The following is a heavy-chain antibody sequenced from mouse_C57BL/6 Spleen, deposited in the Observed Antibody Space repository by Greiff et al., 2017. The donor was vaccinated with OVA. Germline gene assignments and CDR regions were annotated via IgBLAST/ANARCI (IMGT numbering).Heavy chain of an antibody. D-gene: IGHD3-2*02. CDR3: ASQDSSGYDYAMDY. V-gene: IGHV1-50*01. CDR1: GYTFTSYW. CDR2: IDPSDSYT. Sequence: QVQLQQPGAELVKPGASVKLSCKASGYTFTSYWMQWVKQRPGQGLEWIGEIDPSDSYTNYNQKFKGKATLTVDTSSSPAYMQLSSLTSEDSAVYYCASQDSSGYDYAMDYWGQGTSVTVSS. J-gene: IGHJ4*01.